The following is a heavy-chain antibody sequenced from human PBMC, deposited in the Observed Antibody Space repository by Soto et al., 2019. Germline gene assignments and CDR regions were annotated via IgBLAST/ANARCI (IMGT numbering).Heavy chain of an antibody. J-gene: IGHJ2*01. CDR3: AQRVPLLHCSGCTCYYLSHSWYFHL. CDR2: ISGSGGST. V-gene: IGHV3-23*01. CDR1: GFTFSSYA. Sequence: EVQLLESGGGLVQPGGSLRLSCAASGFTFSSYAMSWVRQAPGKGLEWVSAISGSGGSTYYADSVKGRFNISRDNSKNTLYMQINSLRAEDTAVYYCAQRVPLLHCSGCTCYYLSHSWYFHLWGRGTLVTVSS. D-gene: IGHD2-15*01.